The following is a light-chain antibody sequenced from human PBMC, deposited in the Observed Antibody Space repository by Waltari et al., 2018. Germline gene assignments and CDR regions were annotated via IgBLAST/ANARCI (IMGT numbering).Light chain of an antibody. Sequence: EIVLTQSPGTLSFSPGDRATPSCRASQSVFSAYLAWYQQKPGQAPRLLIYGASRRATGIPARFSGSGSGTDFTLTISSLQAEDVAVYFCQQSYTSPFTFGGGTKV. V-gene: IGKV3-20*01. CDR3: QQSYTSPFT. J-gene: IGKJ4*01. CDR2: GAS. CDR1: QSVFSAY.